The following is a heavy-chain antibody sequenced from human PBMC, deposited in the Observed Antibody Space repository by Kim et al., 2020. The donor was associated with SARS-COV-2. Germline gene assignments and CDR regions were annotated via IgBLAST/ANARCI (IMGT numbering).Heavy chain of an antibody. Sequence: GGSLRLSCTASGFTFSNSYMTWVRQPPGRGLEWVGNIKKDGSQKNYVDSVKGRFTISRDNTKDSLYLQMNSLRAEDTAVYYCAREDFRSGYPFWGQGTLVTVSS. CDR1: GFTFSNSY. J-gene: IGHJ4*02. CDR3: AREDFRSGYPF. CDR2: IKKDGSQK. D-gene: IGHD3-3*01. V-gene: IGHV3-7*03.